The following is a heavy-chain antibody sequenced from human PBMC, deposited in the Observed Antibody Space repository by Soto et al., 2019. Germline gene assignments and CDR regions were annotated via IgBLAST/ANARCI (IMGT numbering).Heavy chain of an antibody. CDR1: GGTFSSYA. V-gene: IGHV1-69*13. D-gene: IGHD5-18*01. Sequence: GASVKVSCKASGGTFSSYAISWVRQAPGQGLEWMGGIIPIFGTANYAQKFQGRVTITADESTSTAYMELSSLRSEDTAVYYCASSGYSYGHRQKLDYWGQGTLVTVSS. CDR2: IIPIFGTA. J-gene: IGHJ4*02. CDR3: ASSGYSYGHRQKLDY.